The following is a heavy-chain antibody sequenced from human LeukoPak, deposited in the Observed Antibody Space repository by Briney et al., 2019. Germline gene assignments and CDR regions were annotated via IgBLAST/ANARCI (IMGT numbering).Heavy chain of an antibody. Sequence: GGSLRLSCAASGFTFSSYSMNWVRQAPGKGLEWVSSISSSSSYIYYVDSVKGRFTISRDNAKNSLYLQMNSLRAEDTAVYYCARDRTGDFDYWGQGTLVTVSS. D-gene: IGHD3-10*01. J-gene: IGHJ4*02. CDR3: ARDRTGDFDY. CDR2: ISSSSSYI. CDR1: GFTFSSYS. V-gene: IGHV3-21*01.